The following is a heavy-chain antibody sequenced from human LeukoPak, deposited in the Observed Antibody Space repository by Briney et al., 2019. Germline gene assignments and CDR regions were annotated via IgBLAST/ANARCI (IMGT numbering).Heavy chain of an antibody. Sequence: PSETLSLTCTVSGGSISNYYWSWIRQSPGKGLEWIGYIYYTGNTNYNPSLESRVIISVDTSKNQFSLKLSSVTAADTAVYYCARSKAHLSTSWYGNWFDPWGQGTLVTVSS. CDR3: ARSKAHLSTSWYGNWFDP. D-gene: IGHD2-2*01. CDR1: GGSISNYY. CDR2: IYYTGNT. V-gene: IGHV4-59*08. J-gene: IGHJ5*02.